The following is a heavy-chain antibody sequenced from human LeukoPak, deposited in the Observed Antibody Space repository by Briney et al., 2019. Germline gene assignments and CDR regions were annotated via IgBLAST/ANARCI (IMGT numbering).Heavy chain of an antibody. J-gene: IGHJ4*01. Sequence: PGGSLRLSCAASGFSISGYWMHWVRQAAGKGLVWVSRMNSGGTTINYADSVKGLFTISRGNVDNTLHLQMNSLRVEDTAVYYCIREVQVRASASLGLWGQGTLVTVSS. CDR2: MNSGGTTI. CDR1: GFSISGYW. V-gene: IGHV3-74*01. D-gene: IGHD3-16*01. CDR3: IREVQVRASASLGL.